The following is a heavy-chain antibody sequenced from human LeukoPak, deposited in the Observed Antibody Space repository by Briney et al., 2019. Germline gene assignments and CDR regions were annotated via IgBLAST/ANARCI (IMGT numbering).Heavy chain of an antibody. CDR1: GFTFSTYN. J-gene: IGHJ4*02. CDR3: ARVEYSSSVLDY. V-gene: IGHV3-21*01. D-gene: IGHD6-6*01. Sequence: PGGSLRLSCAASGFTFSTYNMNWVRQAPGKGLEWVSSISNSGSHINYADSVKGRFTISRDNAKNSLYLQMNSLRAEDTAVYYCARVEYSSSVLDYWGQGTLVTVSS. CDR2: ISNSGSHI.